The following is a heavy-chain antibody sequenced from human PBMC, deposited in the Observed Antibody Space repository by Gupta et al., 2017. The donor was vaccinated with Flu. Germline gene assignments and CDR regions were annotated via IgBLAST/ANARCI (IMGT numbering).Heavy chain of an antibody. CDR3: ARGLGGYCSSTSCYLRYYYYYYMDV. CDR1: GGSFSGYY. Sequence: QVQLQQWGAGLLKPSETLSLTCAVYGGSFSGYYWSWIRQPPGKGLEWIGEINHSGSTNYNPSLKSRVTISVDTSKNQFSLKLSSVTAADTAVYYCARGLGGYCSSTSCYLRYYYYYYMDVWGKGTTVTVSS. CDR2: INHSGST. V-gene: IGHV4-34*01. J-gene: IGHJ6*03. D-gene: IGHD2-2*01.